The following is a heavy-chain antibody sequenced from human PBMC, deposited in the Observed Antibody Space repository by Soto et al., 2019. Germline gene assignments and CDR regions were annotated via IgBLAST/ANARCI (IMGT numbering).Heavy chain of an antibody. Sequence: QVQLQQWGAGLLKPSETLSLTCAVYGASFSEYYWSWIRQPPGKGLEWIGEILHSGSTNYNPSLKSRVTVSVDSSKNQFSLKLTSVTAADTAVYYCARGQIDYDSGTYHGSPFDDWGQGTPVTVSS. CDR1: GASFSEYY. D-gene: IGHD3-22*01. V-gene: IGHV4-34*01. CDR2: ILHSGST. CDR3: ARGQIDYDSGTYHGSPFDD. J-gene: IGHJ4*02.